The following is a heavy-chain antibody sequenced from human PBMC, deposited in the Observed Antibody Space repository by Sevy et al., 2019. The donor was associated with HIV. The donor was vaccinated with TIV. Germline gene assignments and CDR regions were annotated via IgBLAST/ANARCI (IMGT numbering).Heavy chain of an antibody. CDR1: GYTFTSYD. D-gene: IGHD6-13*01. CDR3: AKDSGPSWGVIAAAGTGYYYYGMDV. Sequence: ASVKVSCKASGYTFTSYDINWVRQATGQGLEWMGWMNPNSGNTGYAQKFQGRVTMTRNTSISTAYMELSSLRSEDTAVYYCAKDSGPSWGVIAAAGTGYYYYGMDVWGQGTTVTVSS. CDR2: MNPNSGNT. V-gene: IGHV1-8*01. J-gene: IGHJ6*02.